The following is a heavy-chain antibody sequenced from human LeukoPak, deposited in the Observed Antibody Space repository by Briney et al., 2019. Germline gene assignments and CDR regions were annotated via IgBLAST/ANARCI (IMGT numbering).Heavy chain of an antibody. V-gene: IGHV3-30*02. J-gene: IGHJ4*02. D-gene: IGHD3-10*01. CDR1: GFTFSSYG. CDR3: AKDRVWFGELLYYFDY. Sequence: PGGSLTLSCAASGFTFSSYGMHWVRHAPGRGLEWVAFIRYDGSNKYYADSVKGRFTISRDNSKNTLYLKMNSLRAEDTAVYYCAKDRVWFGELLYYFDYWGQGTLVTVSS. CDR2: IRYDGSNK.